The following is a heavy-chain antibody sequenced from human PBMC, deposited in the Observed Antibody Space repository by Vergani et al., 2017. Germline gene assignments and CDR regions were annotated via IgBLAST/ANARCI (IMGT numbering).Heavy chain of an antibody. V-gene: IGHV3-15*01. D-gene: IGHD1-1*01. CDR2: IKSKTDGGKT. Sequence: EVQLVESGGGLVKPGGSLRLSCAASGFTFNNAWMSWVRQAPGKGLEWVGRIKSKTDGGKTDYAAPVKGRFTISRDDSKNNLYLQMNSLKTEDTAVYYCTAGIDYWGQGTLDTVSS. CDR1: GFTFNNAW. CDR3: TAGIDY. J-gene: IGHJ4*02.